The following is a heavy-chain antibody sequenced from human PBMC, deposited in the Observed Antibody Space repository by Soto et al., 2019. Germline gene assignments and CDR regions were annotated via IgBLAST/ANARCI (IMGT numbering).Heavy chain of an antibody. CDR3: ATSSGALAASGTPILGS. J-gene: IGHJ4*02. CDR1: GFRFNDYY. D-gene: IGHD6-25*01. CDR2: ISSGSSTI. V-gene: IGHV3-11*01. Sequence: GGSLRLSCAAAGFRFNDYYMTWIRQAPGKGLEWVSYISSGSSTIYYAHSVKGRFTISRDNAKNSLYLQMNSLRAEDTAVYYCATSSGALAASGTPILGSWGQGTPVTVSS.